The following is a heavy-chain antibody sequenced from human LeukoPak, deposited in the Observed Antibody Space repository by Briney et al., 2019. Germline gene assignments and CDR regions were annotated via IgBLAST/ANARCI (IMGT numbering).Heavy chain of an antibody. CDR3: ARDRGWQQFDY. CDR2: ISYDGSNK. D-gene: IGHD5-24*01. CDR1: GFTFSSYA. Sequence: GGSLRLSCAASGFTFSSYAMHWVRQAPGKGLEWVAVISYDGSNKYYADSVKGRFTISRDNSKNTLYLQMYSLRAEDTAVYYCARDRGWQQFDYWGQGTLVTVSS. J-gene: IGHJ4*02. V-gene: IGHV3-30*14.